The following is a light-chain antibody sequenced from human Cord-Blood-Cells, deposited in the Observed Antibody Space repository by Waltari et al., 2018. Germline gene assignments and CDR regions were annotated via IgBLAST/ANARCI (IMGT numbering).Light chain of an antibody. V-gene: IGLV2-14*01. CDR2: DVS. CDR1: SSDAGGYNI. Sequence: QSALTQPASLSASPGQSITISCTGTSSDAGGYNIVSWYQQHPGKAPKLMIYDVSKRPPGVSNRFSGSKSGNTASLTISGLQAEDEADYYCSSYTSSSTLVFGGGTKLTVL. J-gene: IGLJ3*02. CDR3: SSYTSSSTLV.